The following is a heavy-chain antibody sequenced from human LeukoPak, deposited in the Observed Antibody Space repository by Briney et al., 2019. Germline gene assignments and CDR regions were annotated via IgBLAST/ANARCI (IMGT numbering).Heavy chain of an antibody. CDR1: GYTFTSYA. D-gene: IGHD6-19*01. CDR2: INAGNGNT. J-gene: IGHJ3*02. Sequence: ASVKVSCKASGYTFTSYAMHWVRQAPGQRLEWMGWINAGNGNTKYSQKFQGRVTITRDTSASTAYMELSSLRSEDTAVYYCAREGRGSGWYFDAFDIWGQGTMVTVSS. V-gene: IGHV1-3*01. CDR3: AREGRGSGWYFDAFDI.